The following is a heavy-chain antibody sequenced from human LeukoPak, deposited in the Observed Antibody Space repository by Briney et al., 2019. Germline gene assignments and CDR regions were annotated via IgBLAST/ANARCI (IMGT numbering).Heavy chain of an antibody. V-gene: IGHV1-18*01. J-gene: IGHJ6*03. CDR1: GYTFTRNG. CDR2: ISGYNGNT. CDR3: ARGPGGRSGYHPLEDYYYYYYMDV. Sequence: ASVKVSCKASGYTFTRNGICWVRQAPGQGLEWMGWISGYNGNTKYAQKFQGRVTMTTDTSTSTAYKELKSLRSDDTAVYYCARGPGGRSGYHPLEDYYYYYYMDVWGKGTKVTVSS. D-gene: IGHD3-22*01.